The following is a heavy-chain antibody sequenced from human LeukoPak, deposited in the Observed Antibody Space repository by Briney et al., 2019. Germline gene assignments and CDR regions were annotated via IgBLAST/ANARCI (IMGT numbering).Heavy chain of an antibody. CDR1: GGSFSGYY. V-gene: IGHV4-34*01. CDR3: ARGRVTPGAFDV. CDR2: INHSGST. J-gene: IGHJ3*01. Sequence: PSETLSLTCAVYGGSFSGYYWSWIRQPPGKGLEWIGEINHSGSTNYNPSLKSRVTISVDTSKNQFSLKLSSVTAADTAVYYCARGRVTPGAFDVWGQGTTVTVSS. D-gene: IGHD2-21*02.